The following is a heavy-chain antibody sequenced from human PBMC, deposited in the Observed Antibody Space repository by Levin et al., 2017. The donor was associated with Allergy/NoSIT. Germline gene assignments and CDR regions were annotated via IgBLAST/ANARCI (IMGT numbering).Heavy chain of an antibody. J-gene: IGHJ3*01. D-gene: IGHD5-24*01. CDR3: VRDEMGTFAFDV. Sequence: GGSLRFSCAVSGFTFNTFSMSWVRQAPGKGLEWVSSIGSRSDYTYYADSLKGRFIISRDNAKNSLFLQMNNLRVDDTATYFCVRDEMGTFAFDVWGHGTMVTVSS. CDR1: GFTFNTFS. V-gene: IGHV3-21*01. CDR2: IGSRSDYT.